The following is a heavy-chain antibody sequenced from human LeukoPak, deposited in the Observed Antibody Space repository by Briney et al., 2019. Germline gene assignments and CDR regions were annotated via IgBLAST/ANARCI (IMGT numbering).Heavy chain of an antibody. D-gene: IGHD3-3*01. Sequence: GGSLRLSCEASGFTFSSYGMHWVRQAPGKGLEWVAVIWYDGCKKYYADSVKGRFTISRDYSKNTLYLQMNSLRAEDTAVYYCASSSLRFLEWFPNYYYMDVWGKGTTVTVSS. CDR1: GFTFSSYG. V-gene: IGHV3-33*01. CDR3: ASSSLRFLEWFPNYYYMDV. CDR2: IWYDGCKK. J-gene: IGHJ6*03.